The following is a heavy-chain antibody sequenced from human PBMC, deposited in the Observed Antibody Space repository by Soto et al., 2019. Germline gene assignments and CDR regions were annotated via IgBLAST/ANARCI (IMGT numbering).Heavy chain of an antibody. CDR1: GGSISSGGYY. CDR3: ATSLVRGSIFNRRNAENDY. J-gene: IGHJ4*02. V-gene: IGHV4-31*03. D-gene: IGHD3-10*01. CDR2: IYYSGST. Sequence: SETLSLTCTVSGGSISSGGYYWSWIRQHPGKGLEWIGYIYYSGSTYYNPSLKSRVTISVDTSKNQFSLKLSSVTAADTAVYYCATSLVRGSIFNRRNAENDYWGQGTLVTVSS.